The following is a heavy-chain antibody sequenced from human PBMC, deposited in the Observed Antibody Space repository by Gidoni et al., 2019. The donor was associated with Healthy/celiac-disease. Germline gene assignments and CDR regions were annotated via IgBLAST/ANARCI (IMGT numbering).Heavy chain of an antibody. V-gene: IGHV3-48*02. Sequence: EVQLVEAGGGLVQPGGSLRLSCAASGFTFSSYSMYWVRQAPGTGLEWVSYISSSSSTIYYADSVYDRFTSSRDNAKNSLYLQMNSRGDEDTAVYYCARAVMNTVILFDYWGQGTLVTVSS. D-gene: IGHD4-17*01. CDR1: GFTFSSYS. J-gene: IGHJ4*02. CDR2: ISSSSSTI. CDR3: ARAVMNTVILFDY.